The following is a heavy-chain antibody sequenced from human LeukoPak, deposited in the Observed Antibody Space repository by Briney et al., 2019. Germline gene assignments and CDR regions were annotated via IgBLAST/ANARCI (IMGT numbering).Heavy chain of an antibody. J-gene: IGHJ3*02. CDR3: ARAYYYDSSGYLTI. Sequence: GASVKVSCKASGYTFTSYGISWVRQAPGQGLEWMGWINPNSGGTNYAQKFQGRVTMTTDTSISTAYMELSRLRSDDTAVYYCARAYYYDSSGYLTIWGQGTMVTVSS. CDR1: GYTFTSYG. V-gene: IGHV1-2*02. CDR2: INPNSGGT. D-gene: IGHD3-22*01.